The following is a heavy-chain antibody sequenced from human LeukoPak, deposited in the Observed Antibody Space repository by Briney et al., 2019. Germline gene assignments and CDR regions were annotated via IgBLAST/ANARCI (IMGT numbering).Heavy chain of an antibody. V-gene: IGHV1-18*04. CDR2: ISAYNGNT. J-gene: IGHJ3*02. CDR3: ARAYYDILTGYYRSPDAAFDI. D-gene: IGHD3-9*01. CDR1: GYTFTSYG. Sequence: ASVKVSCKASGYTFTSYGISWVRQAPGRGLEWMGWISAYNGNTNYAQKLQGRVTMTTDTSTSTAYMELRSLRSDDTAVYYCARAYYDILTGYYRSPDAAFDIWGQGTMVTVSS.